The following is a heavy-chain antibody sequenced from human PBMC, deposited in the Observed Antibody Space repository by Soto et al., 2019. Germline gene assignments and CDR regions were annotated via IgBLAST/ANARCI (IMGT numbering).Heavy chain of an antibody. CDR1: GYTFTSYG. J-gene: IGHJ2*01. V-gene: IGHV1-18*01. D-gene: IGHD5-12*01. CDR3: ARVWQWLRSYWYFVL. CDR2: ISAYNGNT. Sequence: ASVKVSCKASGYTFTSYGISWVRQAPGQGLEWMGWISAYNGNTNYAQKLQGRVTMTTDTSTSTAYMELRSLRSDDTAVYYCARVWQWLRSYWYFVLWGRGTLVTVSS.